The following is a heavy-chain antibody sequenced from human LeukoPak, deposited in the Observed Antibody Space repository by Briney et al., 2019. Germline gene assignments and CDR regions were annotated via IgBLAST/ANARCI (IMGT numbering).Heavy chain of an antibody. V-gene: IGHV3-11*05. CDR3: ARARTPQLDS. Sequence: GGSLRLSCAASGFTFSDYYMSWIRQAPGKGLEWISYISSSSYTKYADSVKGRFTISRDNAKNSLYLQMSSLRAEDTAVYYCARARTPQLDSWGQGTLVTVSS. CDR2: ISSSSYT. CDR1: GFTFSDYY. J-gene: IGHJ4*02.